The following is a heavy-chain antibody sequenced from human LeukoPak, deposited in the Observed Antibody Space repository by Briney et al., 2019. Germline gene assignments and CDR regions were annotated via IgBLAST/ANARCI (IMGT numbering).Heavy chain of an antibody. CDR2: ISSSSSYI. D-gene: IGHD3-16*02. CDR3: ASKGGLSWFDP. V-gene: IGHV3-21*01. Sequence: GGSLRLSCAASGLTFSSYSMNWVRQAPGKGLEWVSSISSSSSYIYYADSVKGRFTISRDNAKNSLYLQMNSLRAEDTAVYYCASKGGLSWFDPWGQGTLVTVSS. J-gene: IGHJ5*02. CDR1: GLTFSSYS.